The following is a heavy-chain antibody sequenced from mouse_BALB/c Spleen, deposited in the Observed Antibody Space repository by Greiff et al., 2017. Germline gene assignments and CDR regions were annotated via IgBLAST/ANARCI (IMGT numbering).Heavy chain of an antibody. J-gene: IGHJ4*01. CDR2: IWSGGST. CDR1: GFSLTSYG. CDR3: ARTLITTVVAAYAMDY. V-gene: IGHV2-2*02. Sequence: VKLVESGPGLVQPSQSLSITCTVSGFSLTSYGVHWVRQSPGKGLEWLGVIWSGGSTDYNAAFISRLSISKDNSKSQVFFKMNSLQANDTAIYYCARTLITTVVAAYAMDYWGQGTSVTVSS. D-gene: IGHD1-1*01.